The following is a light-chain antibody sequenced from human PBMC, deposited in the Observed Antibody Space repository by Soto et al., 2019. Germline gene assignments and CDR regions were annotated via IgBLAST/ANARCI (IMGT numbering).Light chain of an antibody. CDR2: GAS. CDR3: QQYNNWPQLT. Sequence: ELVRTQSPATLSVSPGERATLSCRASQSVSSNLAWYQQKPGQAPRLLIYGASNRATGIPARFSGSGSGTEFTLTISSLQSEDFAVYYCQQYNNWPQLTFGGGTKVDIK. J-gene: IGKJ4*01. V-gene: IGKV3D-15*01. CDR1: QSVSSN.